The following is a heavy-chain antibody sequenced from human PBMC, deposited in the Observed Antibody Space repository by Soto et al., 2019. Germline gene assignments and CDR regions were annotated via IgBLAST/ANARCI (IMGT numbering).Heavy chain of an antibody. D-gene: IGHD1-1*01. CDR1: GFIFSSIH. CDR2: IYNNGKT. Sequence: EVQLVESGGGLTQPGGSRRLAGEASGFIFSSIHLNWVRQAPGKGLEGVSIIYNNGKTNYLDSVKGRFTITRDNSKNTVYLQMNSLRVEDTAVYYCARLTEAERHWGQGALVTVSS. CDR3: ARLTEAERH. V-gene: IGHV3-53*01. J-gene: IGHJ4*02.